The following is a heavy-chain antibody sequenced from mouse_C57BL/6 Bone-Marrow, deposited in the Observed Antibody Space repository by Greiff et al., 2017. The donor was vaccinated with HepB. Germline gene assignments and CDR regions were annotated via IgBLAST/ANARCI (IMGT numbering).Heavy chain of an antibody. D-gene: IGHD4-1*01. CDR3: ARSPRNWAYAMDY. CDR2: IRNKANGYTT. V-gene: IGHV7-3*01. CDR1: GFTFTDYY. Sequence: EVMLVESGGGLVQPGGSLSLSCAASGFTFTDYYMSWVRQPPGKALEWLGFIRNKANGYTTEYSASVKGRFTISRDNSQSILYLQMNALRAEDSATYYCARSPRNWAYAMDYWGQGTSVTVSS. J-gene: IGHJ4*01.